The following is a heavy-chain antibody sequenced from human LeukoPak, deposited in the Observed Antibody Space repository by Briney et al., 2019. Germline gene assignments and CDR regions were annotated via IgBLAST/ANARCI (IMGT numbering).Heavy chain of an antibody. CDR2: IFYNEGT. CDR3: ARVHSGGDLDY. J-gene: IGHJ4*02. Sequence: SETLSLTCTVSGGSISSYYWSWIRQPPGKGLEWIGYIFYNEGTSYNPSLKSRVTISVDTSKNQFSLKLSSVTAADTAVYYCARVHSGGDLDYWGQGTLVTVSS. CDR1: GGSISSYY. D-gene: IGHD4-23*01. V-gene: IGHV4-59*01.